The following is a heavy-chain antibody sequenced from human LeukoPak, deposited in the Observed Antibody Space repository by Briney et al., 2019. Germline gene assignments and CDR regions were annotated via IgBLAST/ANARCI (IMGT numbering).Heavy chain of an antibody. CDR3: ARDKKGSSWYYFDY. Sequence: ASVKVSCKASGYTFTSYGISWVRQAPGQGLEWMGWISAYNGNTNYAQKLQGRVTMTTDTSTSTAYMELRSLRSDDTAVYYCARDKKGSSWYYFDYWGQETLVTVSS. CDR1: GYTFTSYG. J-gene: IGHJ4*02. D-gene: IGHD6-13*01. V-gene: IGHV1-18*01. CDR2: ISAYNGNT.